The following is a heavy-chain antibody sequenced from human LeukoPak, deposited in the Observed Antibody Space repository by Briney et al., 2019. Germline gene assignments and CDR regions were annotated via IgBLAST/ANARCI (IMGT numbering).Heavy chain of an antibody. CDR3: ARYSGSYYGGDAFDI. D-gene: IGHD1-26*01. CDR1: GGSISSHY. J-gene: IGHJ3*02. CDR2: IYYSGST. Sequence: SETLSLTCTVSGGSISSHYWSWIRQPPGKGLEWIGHIYYSGSTNYNPSLKSRVTISVDTSKNQFSLKLSSVTAADTAVYYCARYSGSYYGGDAFDIWGQGTMVTVSS. V-gene: IGHV4-59*11.